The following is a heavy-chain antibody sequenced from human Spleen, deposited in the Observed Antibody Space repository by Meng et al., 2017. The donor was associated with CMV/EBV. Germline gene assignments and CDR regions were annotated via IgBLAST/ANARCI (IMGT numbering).Heavy chain of an antibody. V-gene: IGHV3-30*04. J-gene: IGHJ4*02. Sequence: GESLKISCAASGLTFSSYAMHWVRQAPGKGLEWVTLISYDGRNEYYADSVKGRFTISRDNSKNTLYLQMNSLRPEDTAVYYCAKDQDEYCSSTSCYLPDYWGQGTLVTVSS. CDR1: GLTFSSYA. CDR2: ISYDGRNE. CDR3: AKDQDEYCSSTSCYLPDY. D-gene: IGHD2-2*01.